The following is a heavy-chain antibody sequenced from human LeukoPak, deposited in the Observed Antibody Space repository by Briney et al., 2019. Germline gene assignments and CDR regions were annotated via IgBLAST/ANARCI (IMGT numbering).Heavy chain of an antibody. Sequence: TSVKVSCKASGYTFTGYYMHWVRQAPGQGLEWMGWINPNSGGTNYAQKFQGRVTMTRDTSISTAYMELSRLRSDDTAVYYCVVTPVYYYYMDVWGKGTTVTVSS. V-gene: IGHV1-2*02. J-gene: IGHJ6*03. CDR2: INPNSGGT. CDR3: VVTPVYYYYMDV. D-gene: IGHD4-23*01. CDR1: GYTFTGYY.